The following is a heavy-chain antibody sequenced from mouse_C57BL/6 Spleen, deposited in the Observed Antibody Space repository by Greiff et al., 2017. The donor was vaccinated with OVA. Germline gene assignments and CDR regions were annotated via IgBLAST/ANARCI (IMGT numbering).Heavy chain of an antibody. Sequence: VQLQQPGAELVKPGASVKLSCKASGYTFTSYWMHWVKQRPGQGLEWIGMIHPNSGSNNYNEKFKSKATLTVDKSSSTAYMQLSSLTSEDSAVYYCARSGDRGFAYWGQGTLVTVSA. CDR1: GYTFTSYW. D-gene: IGHD3-1*01. CDR3: ARSGDRGFAY. J-gene: IGHJ3*01. V-gene: IGHV1-64*01. CDR2: IHPNSGSN.